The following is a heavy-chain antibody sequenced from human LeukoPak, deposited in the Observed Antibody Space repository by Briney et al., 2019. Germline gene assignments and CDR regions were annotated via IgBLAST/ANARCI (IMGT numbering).Heavy chain of an antibody. V-gene: IGHV1-18*01. J-gene: IGHJ4*02. D-gene: IGHD6-13*01. CDR3: ARDRRVAARWGYYFDY. Sequence: ASVEVSCKASGYTFTSYGISWVRQAPGQGLEWMGWISAYNGNTNYAQKLQGRGTITTDTSTSTAYIELRSLRSDDTAVYYCARDRRVAARWGYYFDYWGQGTLVTVSS. CDR1: GYTFTSYG. CDR2: ISAYNGNT.